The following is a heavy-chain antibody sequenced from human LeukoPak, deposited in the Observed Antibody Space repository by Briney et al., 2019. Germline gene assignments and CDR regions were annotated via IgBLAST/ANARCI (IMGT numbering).Heavy chain of an antibody. D-gene: IGHD1-26*01. CDR1: GFSVSYYS. CDR2: VMSGRGST. CDR3: TRDRQGSYYAFES. Sequence: GGSLRLSCAASGFSVSYYSISWIRQSPGKGPEWISYVMSGRGSTNYADSVKGRFTISRDNAKNSVALQLDGLRADDTAVYFRTRDRQGSYYAFESWGQGTLVTVSS. J-gene: IGHJ4*02. V-gene: IGHV3-11*05.